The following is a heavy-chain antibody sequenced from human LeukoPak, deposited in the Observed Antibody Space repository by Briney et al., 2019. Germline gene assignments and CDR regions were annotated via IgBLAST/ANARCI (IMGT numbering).Heavy chain of an antibody. J-gene: IGHJ4*02. Sequence: PGRSLRLSCAASGFTFSSYAMHWVRQAPGKGLEWVAVISYDVSNKYYADSVKGRFTISRDNPKNTLYTQMNSPRAEDTAVYYCARDPNITPDYWGQGTLVTVSS. D-gene: IGHD2/OR15-2a*01. CDR1: GFTFSSYA. CDR2: ISYDVSNK. V-gene: IGHV3-30*04. CDR3: ARDPNITPDY.